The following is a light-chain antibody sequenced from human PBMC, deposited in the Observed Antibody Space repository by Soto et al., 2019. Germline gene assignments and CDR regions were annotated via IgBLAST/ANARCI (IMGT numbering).Light chain of an antibody. Sequence: RSVYQTTGEGATLSCRASQSISSNYLAWYQQKPGQAPRLLISGASSGAAGIPDRFSGSGSGTDFILTICTEEPEDFAVQYGHQYNSWTFGQRAKVDI. V-gene: IGKV3-20*01. CDR2: GAS. CDR3: HQYNSWT. J-gene: IGKJ1*01. CDR1: QSISSNY.